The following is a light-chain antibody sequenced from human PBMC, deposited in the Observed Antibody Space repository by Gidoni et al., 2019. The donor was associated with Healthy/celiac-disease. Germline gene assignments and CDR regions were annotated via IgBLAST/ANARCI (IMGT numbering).Light chain of an antibody. J-gene: IGKJ2*04. CDR2: DAS. V-gene: IGKV3-11*01. CDR3: QQRSNWPPESS. Sequence: EIVLTQSPAPLSLSPGERATLSCRASQSVSSYLAWYQQKPGQAPRLLIYDASNRATGIPARFSGSGSGTDFTLTISSLEPEDFAVYYCQQRSNWPPESSFGQGTKLEIK. CDR1: QSVSSY.